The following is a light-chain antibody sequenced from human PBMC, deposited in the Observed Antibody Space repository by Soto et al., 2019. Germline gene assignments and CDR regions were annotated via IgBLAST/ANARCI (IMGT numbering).Light chain of an antibody. V-gene: IGKV3-11*01. CDR2: DAS. J-gene: IGKJ3*01. CDR1: QSISSY. CDR3: QQRSNWPLT. Sequence: EIVLTQSPATLSLSPGERATLSCRASQSISSYLAWYQQKPGQAPRLLIYDASNRATGIPARFSGSGSGTDFTLTISSLEPVDFAVYYCQQRSNWPLTFGPGTKVGIK.